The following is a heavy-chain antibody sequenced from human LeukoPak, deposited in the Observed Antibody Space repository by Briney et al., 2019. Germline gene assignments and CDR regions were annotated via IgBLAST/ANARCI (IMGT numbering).Heavy chain of an antibody. V-gene: IGHV3-21*01. CDR2: ISSSSSYI. J-gene: IGHJ4*02. D-gene: IGHD3-22*01. Sequence: GGSLRLSCAASGFTFSSYSMNWVRQAPGKGLEWVSSISSSSSYIYYADSVKGRFTISRDNAKNSLYLQMNSLRAEDTAVYYCASHGYYYDSSGEPFDYWGQRTLVTVSS. CDR3: ASHGYYYDSSGEPFDY. CDR1: GFTFSSYS.